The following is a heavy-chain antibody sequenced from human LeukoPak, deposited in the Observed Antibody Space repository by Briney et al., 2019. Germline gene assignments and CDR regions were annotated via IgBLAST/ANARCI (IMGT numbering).Heavy chain of an antibody. Sequence: GGSLRLSCAASGFIFTNYFMSWVRQAPGKGLEWVASIKHDGSEKYYVDSVRGRFTISRDNTMNSLYLQMSSLRAEDTAVYYCATDRGWRTSGYYLYYFEYRGQGTLVTYSS. CDR3: ATDRGWRTSGYYLYYFEY. V-gene: IGHV3-7*01. D-gene: IGHD3-3*01. J-gene: IGHJ4*02. CDR1: GFIFTNYF. CDR2: IKHDGSEK.